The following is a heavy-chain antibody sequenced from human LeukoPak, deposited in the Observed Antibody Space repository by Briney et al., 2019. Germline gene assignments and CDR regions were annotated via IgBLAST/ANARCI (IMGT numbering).Heavy chain of an antibody. CDR1: GFTFSSYA. Sequence: PGGSLRLSCAASGFTFSSYAMSWVRQAPGKGLEWDSAISGSGGSTYYADSVKGRFTISRDNSKNTLYLQMNSLRAEDTAVYYCAKAADPLVVPAASALDYWGQGTLVTVSS. CDR3: AKAADPLVVPAASALDY. J-gene: IGHJ4*02. CDR2: ISGSGGST. V-gene: IGHV3-23*01. D-gene: IGHD2-2*01.